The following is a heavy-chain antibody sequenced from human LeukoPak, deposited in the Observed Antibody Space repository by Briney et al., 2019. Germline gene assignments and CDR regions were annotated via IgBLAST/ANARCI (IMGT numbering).Heavy chain of an antibody. CDR3: ARDPVGGSTIFDY. J-gene: IGHJ4*02. CDR2: TYYRSKWYY. V-gene: IGHV6-1*01. Sequence: QTLSLTCAISGDSVSGNSAAWNWIRQSPSRGLEWLGRTYYRSKWYYDYAVAVKSRISINPDTSKNQFSLQLSSVTPEDTAVYYCARDPVGGSTIFDYWGQGTLVTVSS. CDR1: GDSVSGNSAA. D-gene: IGHD1-26*01.